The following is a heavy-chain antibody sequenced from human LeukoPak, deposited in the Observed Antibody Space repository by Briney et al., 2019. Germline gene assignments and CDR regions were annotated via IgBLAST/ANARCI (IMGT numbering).Heavy chain of an antibody. CDR2: ISGYNGNT. J-gene: IGHJ3*02. CDR1: GYTFTSYG. Sequence: ASVKVSCKASGYTFTSYGISRVRQAPGQGLEWMGWISGYNGNTNYAQKLQGRVTMTTDTSTSTAYMELRSLRSDDTAVYYCARDWNYYDSSDVFDIWGQGTMVTVS. CDR3: ARDWNYYDSSDVFDI. D-gene: IGHD3-22*01. V-gene: IGHV1-18*01.